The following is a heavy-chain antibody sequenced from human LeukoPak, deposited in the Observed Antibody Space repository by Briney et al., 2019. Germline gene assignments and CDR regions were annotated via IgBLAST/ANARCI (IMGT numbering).Heavy chain of an antibody. D-gene: IGHD3-3*01. V-gene: IGHV1-46*01. CDR2: IKPRGGDT. Sequence: ASVKVSCKTSGYTFTDYYIHWVRQAPGQGXEWLGIIKPRGGDTDYGQKFQGRITMTSDTSTGTVYMELSSLTSEDTAVFYCAREDDVLSGHDHWGQGTLVTVSS. CDR3: AREDDVLSGHDH. CDR1: GYTFTDYY. J-gene: IGHJ4*02.